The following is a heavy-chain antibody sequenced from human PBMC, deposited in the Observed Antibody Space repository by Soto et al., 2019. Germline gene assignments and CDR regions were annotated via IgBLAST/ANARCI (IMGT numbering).Heavy chain of an antibody. V-gene: IGHV3-21*01. Sequence: GGSLRLSCAASGFTFSSYSMNWVRQAPGKGLEWVSSISSSSSYIYYADSVKGRFTISRDNSKNTLYLQMNSLRAEDTAVYYCARDFGYCSGGSCYTPYFDYWGQGTLVTVSS. J-gene: IGHJ4*02. CDR1: GFTFSSYS. D-gene: IGHD2-15*01. CDR3: ARDFGYCSGGSCYTPYFDY. CDR2: ISSSSSYI.